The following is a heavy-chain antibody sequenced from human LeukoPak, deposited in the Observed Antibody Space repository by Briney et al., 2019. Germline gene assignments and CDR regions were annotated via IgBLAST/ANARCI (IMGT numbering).Heavy chain of an antibody. CDR2: ISSSSSYI. J-gene: IGHJ4*02. D-gene: IGHD3-10*01. V-gene: IGHV3-21*01. CDR3: ASGPIGPRIVDY. CDR1: GFTFSSYS. Sequence: TGGSLRLSCAASGFTFSSYSMTWVRQAPGKGLEWVSSISSSSSYIYYADSVKGRFAISRDNAKNSLYLQMNSLRAEDTAVYYCASGPIGPRIVDYWGQGTLVTVSS.